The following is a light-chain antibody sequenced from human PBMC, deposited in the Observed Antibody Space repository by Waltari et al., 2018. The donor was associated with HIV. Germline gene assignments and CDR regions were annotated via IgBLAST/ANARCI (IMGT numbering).Light chain of an antibody. Sequence: IQLTQPPSFLSASVGDRVTITCRASQGITSYLAWYQQKPGKAPKLLIYAASTLQSGVPSRFSGSGSGTEFTLTISSLQPEDFATYYCQQLNSYLRTFGQGTRLEIK. CDR2: AAS. J-gene: IGKJ5*01. CDR1: QGITSY. V-gene: IGKV1-9*01. CDR3: QQLNSYLRT.